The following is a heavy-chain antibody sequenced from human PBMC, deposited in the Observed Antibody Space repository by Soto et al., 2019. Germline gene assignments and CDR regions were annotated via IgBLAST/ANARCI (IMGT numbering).Heavy chain of an antibody. CDR1: GGSINSSSYY. J-gene: IGHJ4*02. Sequence: QLQLQESGPGLVKPSETLSLTCTVSGGSINSSSYYWDWIRQPPGKGLEWIGSIFYTGSTYYKTSLKSRVTISVDTSKNQFSLKLTSVTAADTAVYFCARRPGDLPDYWGQGTLVTVSS. CDR2: IFYTGST. D-gene: IGHD4-17*01. CDR3: ARRPGDLPDY. V-gene: IGHV4-39*01.